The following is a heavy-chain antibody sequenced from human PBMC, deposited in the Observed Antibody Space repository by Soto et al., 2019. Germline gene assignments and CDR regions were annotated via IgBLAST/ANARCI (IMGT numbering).Heavy chain of an antibody. Sequence: SVKVSCKASGFTFTSSAVQWVRQARGQRLEWIGWIVVGRGNTNYAQKFQERVTITRDMSTSTAYMELISLRSEDTAVYYCAAEGGNGYAVDIWGQGTKVTVSS. CDR3: AAEGGNGYAVDI. V-gene: IGHV1-58*01. CDR2: IVVGRGNT. D-gene: IGHD4-17*01. J-gene: IGHJ3*02. CDR1: GFTFTSSA.